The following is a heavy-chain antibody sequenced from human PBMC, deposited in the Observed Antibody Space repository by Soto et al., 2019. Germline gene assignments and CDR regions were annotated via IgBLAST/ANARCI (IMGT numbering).Heavy chain of an antibody. CDR2: ISGSGGST. D-gene: IGHD4-17*01. Sequence: GGSLRLSCAASGFTFSSYAMSWVRQAPGKGLEWVSAISGSGGSTYYADSVKGRYTISRDNSKNTLYLQMNSLRAEDTAVYYCAKDKGLYGDFDYWGQGTLVTVSS. J-gene: IGHJ4*02. CDR3: AKDKGLYGDFDY. CDR1: GFTFSSYA. V-gene: IGHV3-23*01.